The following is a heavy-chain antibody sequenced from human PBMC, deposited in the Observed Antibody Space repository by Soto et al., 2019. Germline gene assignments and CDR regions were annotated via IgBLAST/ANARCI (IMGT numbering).Heavy chain of an antibody. J-gene: IGHJ6*03. D-gene: IGHD3-3*01. Sequence: GGSLRLSCAASGFTVSSNYMSWVRQAPGKGLEWVSVIYSGGSTYYADSVKGRFTISRHNSKNTLYLQMNSLRAEDTAVYYCARDPPVNYDFWSGYHAPMDVWGKGTTVTVSS. CDR1: GFTVSSNY. V-gene: IGHV3-53*04. CDR2: IYSGGST. CDR3: ARDPPVNYDFWSGYHAPMDV.